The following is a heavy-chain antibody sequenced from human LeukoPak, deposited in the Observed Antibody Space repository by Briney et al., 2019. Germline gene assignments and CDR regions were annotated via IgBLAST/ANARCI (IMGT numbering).Heavy chain of an antibody. D-gene: IGHD1-7*01. J-gene: IGHJ4*02. CDR2: IYGADYTT. CDR3: ARRPAGTRTFDY. CDR1: GYSFTSYW. V-gene: IGHV5-51*01. Sequence: GESLKISCKGSGYSFTSYWIGWVRQLPGKGLEWMGVIYGADYTTIYSPPFHGQITISADKSISTAYLQWTSLKASDTAMYYCARRPAGTRTFDYWGQGALVTVSS.